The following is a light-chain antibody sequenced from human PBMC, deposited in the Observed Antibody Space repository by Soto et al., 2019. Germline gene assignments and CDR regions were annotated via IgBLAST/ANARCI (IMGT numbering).Light chain of an antibody. CDR3: AAWDDSPSGVV. V-gene: IGLV1-44*01. CDR1: SSNIGSNT. Sequence: QLVLTQPPSASGTPGQRVTISCSGSSSNIGSNTVNWYQQLPGTAPKLLIYTNDQRPSGVPDRFSASKSGTSAFLAISGLQSEDEADYYCAAWDDSPSGVVFGGGTKVTVL. J-gene: IGLJ2*01. CDR2: TND.